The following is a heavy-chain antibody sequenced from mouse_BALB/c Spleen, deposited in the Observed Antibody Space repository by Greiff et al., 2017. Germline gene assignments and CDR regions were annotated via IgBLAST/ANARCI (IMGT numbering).Heavy chain of an antibody. Sequence: VQLQQSGAELVRPGVSVKISCKGSGYTFTDYAMHWVKQSHAKSLEWIGVISTYYGDASCNQKFKGKATMTVDKSSSTAYMELARLTSEDSAIYYCARRVITTATGDAMDYWGQGTSVTVSS. CDR3: ARRVITTATGDAMDY. J-gene: IGHJ4*01. CDR2: ISTYYGDA. CDR1: GYTFTDYA. D-gene: IGHD1-2*01. V-gene: IGHV1S137*01.